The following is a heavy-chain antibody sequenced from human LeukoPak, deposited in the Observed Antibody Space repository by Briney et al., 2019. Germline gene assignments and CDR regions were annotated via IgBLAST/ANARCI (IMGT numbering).Heavy chain of an antibody. CDR1: GFTFSSYG. Sequence: GGSLRLSCAASGFTFSSYGMHWVRQAPGKGLEWVAVISYDGSNKYYADSVKGRFTISRDNSKNTLYLQMNSLRAEDTAVYYCASRDALYGAAASIDYWGQGTLVTVSS. CDR3: ASRDALYGAAASIDY. J-gene: IGHJ4*02. D-gene: IGHD4-17*01. V-gene: IGHV3-30*03. CDR2: ISYDGSNK.